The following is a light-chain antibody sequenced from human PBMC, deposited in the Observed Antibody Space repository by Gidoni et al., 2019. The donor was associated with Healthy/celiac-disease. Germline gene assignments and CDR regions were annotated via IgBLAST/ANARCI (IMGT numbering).Light chain of an antibody. CDR3: QQSYSTPYT. V-gene: IGKV1-39*01. J-gene: IGKJ2*01. CDR1: QNISSY. CDR2: AAS. Sequence: DIQMTQSPSSLSASVGDRVTITCRASQNISSYLNWYQQKPGKAPKLLIYAASSLQSGVPSRFGGSGSGTDFTLTISSLQPEDFATYYCQQSYSTPYTFXQGTKLEI.